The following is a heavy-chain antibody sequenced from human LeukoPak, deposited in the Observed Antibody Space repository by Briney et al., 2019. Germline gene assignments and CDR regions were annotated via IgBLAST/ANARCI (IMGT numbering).Heavy chain of an antibody. Sequence: AGGSLRLSRAASGFTFSTYAMSWVRQAPGKGLEWVSAISASGGTTYYADSVKGRFTISRDNSKNTLYLQMNSLRAEDTAVYYCAKEPREYCSSTSCPNWFDSWGQGTLVTVSS. V-gene: IGHV3-23*01. CDR1: GFTFSTYA. D-gene: IGHD2-2*01. CDR2: ISASGGTT. CDR3: AKEPREYCSSTSCPNWFDS. J-gene: IGHJ5*01.